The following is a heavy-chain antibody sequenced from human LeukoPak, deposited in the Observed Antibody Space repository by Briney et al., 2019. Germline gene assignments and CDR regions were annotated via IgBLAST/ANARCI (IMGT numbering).Heavy chain of an antibody. Sequence: GRSLRLSCAASGFTFSSYAMHWVRQAPGKGLEWVAVISYDGSNKYYADSVKGRFTVSRDNSKNTLYLQMNSLRAEDTAVYYCARDSSIYYDSSGYYDYWGQGTLVTVSS. V-gene: IGHV3-30*04. CDR3: ARDSSIYYDSSGYYDY. J-gene: IGHJ4*02. D-gene: IGHD3-22*01. CDR1: GFTFSSYA. CDR2: ISYDGSNK.